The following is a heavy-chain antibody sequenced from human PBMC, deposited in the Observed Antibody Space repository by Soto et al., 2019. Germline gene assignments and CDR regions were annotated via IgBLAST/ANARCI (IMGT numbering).Heavy chain of an antibody. Sequence: QVPLVESGGGVVQPGRSLRLSCAASGFTFSNSAMHWVRQTPAKGLEWVASLWSDGSNKNYADSVKGRFTISRDNSQNTLYLPMNRLRAEDTALYYCARNGIGVANYFDYWGQGTLVTVSS. J-gene: IGHJ4*02. CDR1: GFTFSNSA. CDR2: LWSDGSNK. CDR3: ARNGIGVANYFDY. D-gene: IGHD6-19*01. V-gene: IGHV3-30-3*01.